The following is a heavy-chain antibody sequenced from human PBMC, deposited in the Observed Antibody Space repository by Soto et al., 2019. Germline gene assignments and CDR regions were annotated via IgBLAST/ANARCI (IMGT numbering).Heavy chain of an antibody. CDR3: ARLHCDSPNCVPLDP. CDR2: IYYSGTS. V-gene: IGHV4-39*01. Sequence: SETLSLTCTVSGGSINDDTYYWVWIRQPPGKGLEWIGSIYYSGTSSYNPSLKSRVTMSVDTSKKQLSLRLRSVTAADTAVYYCARLHCDSPNCVPLDPWGQGTLIT. CDR1: GGSINDDTYY. D-gene: IGHD2-2*01. J-gene: IGHJ5*02.